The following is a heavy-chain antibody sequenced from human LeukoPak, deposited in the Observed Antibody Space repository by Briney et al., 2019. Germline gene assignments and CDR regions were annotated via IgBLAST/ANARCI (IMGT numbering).Heavy chain of an antibody. CDR2: IYHSGST. J-gene: IGHJ5*02. V-gene: IGHV4-38-2*01. CDR3: ARGGIAAADNWFDP. Sequence: SETPSLTCAVSGYSISSGYYWGWIRQPPGKGLEWIGSIYHSGSTYYNPSLKSRVTISVDTSKNQFSLKLSSVTAADTAVYYCARGGIAAADNWFDPWGQGTLVTVSS. D-gene: IGHD6-13*01. CDR1: GYSISSGYY.